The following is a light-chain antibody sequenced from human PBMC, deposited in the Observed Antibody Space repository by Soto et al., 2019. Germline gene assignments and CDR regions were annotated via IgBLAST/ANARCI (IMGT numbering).Light chain of an antibody. CDR2: GAS. V-gene: IGKV3-20*01. CDR3: QQYGRSPFT. CDR1: QSVSSNN. J-gene: IGKJ3*01. Sequence: IVLTQSPGTLSLSPWERATLSCRASQSVSSNNLAWYQQRPGQVPRVVIYGASTRATGIPERFSGSGSGTDFTLTISRLEPEDFAVYYCQQYGRSPFTFGPGTKVDIK.